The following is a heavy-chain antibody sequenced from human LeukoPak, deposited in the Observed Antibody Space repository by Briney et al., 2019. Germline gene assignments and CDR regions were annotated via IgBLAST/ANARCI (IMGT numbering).Heavy chain of an antibody. J-gene: IGHJ5*02. CDR3: AKAPTLYYGSGSYSS. V-gene: IGHV3-23*01. CDR1: GFTFSSYA. CDR2: ISGSGGST. D-gene: IGHD3-10*01. Sequence: GGSLTLSCAASGFTFSSYAMSWVRQAPGKGLEWVSAISGSGGSTYYADSVKGRFTISKDNSKNTLYLQMNSLRAEDTAVYYCAKAPTLYYGSGSYSSWGQGTLVTVSS.